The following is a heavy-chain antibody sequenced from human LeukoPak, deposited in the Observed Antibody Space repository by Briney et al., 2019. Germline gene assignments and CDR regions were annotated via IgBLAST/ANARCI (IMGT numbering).Heavy chain of an antibody. CDR1: GFTFSSYA. J-gene: IGHJ4*02. CDR2: ISGSGGRT. CDR3: ARGRRLRKLFILQYFFDY. Sequence: PGGSLRLSCAASGFTFSSYAMNWVRQAPGKGLEWVSDISGSGGRTYYADSVKGRFTISRDTSKNTLDLQMNSLRAEDTAVYYCARGRRLRKLFILQYFFDYWGQGILVTVSS. V-gene: IGHV3-23*01. D-gene: IGHD2/OR15-2a*01.